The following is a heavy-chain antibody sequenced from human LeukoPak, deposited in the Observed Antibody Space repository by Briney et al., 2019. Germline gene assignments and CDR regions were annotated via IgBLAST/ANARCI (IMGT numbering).Heavy chain of an antibody. CDR3: AKGGSTNFYYGDV. CDR1: GGSMTNLY. V-gene: IGHV4-59*01. CDR2: IYDSGST. Sequence: SETLSLTCSVSGGSMTNLYWTWIRQPPGKGLEWIGDIYDSGSTRYNTSLESRATISVDTSKNQFSLKLSSVTAADTAVYYCAKGGSTNFYYGDVWGQGTTVTVSS. D-gene: IGHD2/OR15-2a*01. J-gene: IGHJ6*02.